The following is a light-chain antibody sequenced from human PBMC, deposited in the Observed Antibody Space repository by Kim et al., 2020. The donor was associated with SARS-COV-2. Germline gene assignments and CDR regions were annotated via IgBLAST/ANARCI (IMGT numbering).Light chain of an antibody. J-gene: IGLJ3*02. CDR3: QTWDSSTVV. CDR2: EDT. Sequence: SGAPRQEASITCSGDKLDEKFASWFQPKPGQSPVLVIYEDTKRPSGIPERISGSTSGNTATLTISGTQAMDEADYYCQTWDSSTVVFGGGTQLTVL. V-gene: IGLV3-1*01. CDR1: KLDEKF.